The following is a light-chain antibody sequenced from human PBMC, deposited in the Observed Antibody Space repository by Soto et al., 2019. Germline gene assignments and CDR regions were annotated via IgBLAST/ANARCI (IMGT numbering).Light chain of an antibody. CDR3: QQYGSSLGT. CDR2: AAS. Sequence: DIVLTQSPVTLSLAPGERAALSCRGSQSVKSSFLCWYQQKPGQAPRLLIYAASTRATGIPATFSGSGSGTDVTLTISRLQPEDIAVYYCQQYGSSLGTFGQGTKVDIK. J-gene: IGKJ1*01. CDR1: QSVKSSF. V-gene: IGKV3-20*01.